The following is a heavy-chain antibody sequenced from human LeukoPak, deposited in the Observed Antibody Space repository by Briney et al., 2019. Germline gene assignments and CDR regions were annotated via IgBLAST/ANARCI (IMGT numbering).Heavy chain of an antibody. J-gene: IGHJ5*02. Sequence: PSETLSLTCTVSGGSISSSSYYWGWIRQPPGKGLEWIGSIYYSGSTYYNPSLKSRLTMSVDTSKNQFSLKLSSVTAADTAVYYCARVSTSWSFWFDPWGQGTLVTVSS. CDR2: IYYSGST. V-gene: IGHV4-39*07. CDR3: ARVSTSWSFWFDP. CDR1: GGSISSSSYY. D-gene: IGHD6-6*01.